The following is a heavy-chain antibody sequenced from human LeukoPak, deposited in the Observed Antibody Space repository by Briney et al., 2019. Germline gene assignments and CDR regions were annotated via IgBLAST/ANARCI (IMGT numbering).Heavy chain of an antibody. CDR3: ARTLVVINDAFDI. Sequence: GASVKVSCKTSGYTFTGYYIHWVRQAPGQGLEWMGWINPNSGDTNYAQKFQGRVSMTGDTSISTAYMKLSRLRSDDTAVYYCARTLVVINDAFDIWGQGTMVTVSS. J-gene: IGHJ3*02. CDR2: INPNSGDT. V-gene: IGHV1-2*02. CDR1: GYTFTGYY. D-gene: IGHD3-22*01.